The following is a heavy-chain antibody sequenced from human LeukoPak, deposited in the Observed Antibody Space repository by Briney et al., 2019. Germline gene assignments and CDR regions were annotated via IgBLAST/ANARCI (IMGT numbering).Heavy chain of an antibody. Sequence: GASVKVSCKASGYTFTSYYMHWVRQAPGQGLEWMGIINPSGGSTSYAQKFQGRVTMTRDTSTSTAYMELSRLRSDDTAVYYCARGPTVTTRYYYYYGMDVWGQGTTVTVSS. CDR3: ARGPTVTTRYYYYYGMDV. CDR1: GYTFTSYY. V-gene: IGHV1-46*01. CDR2: INPSGGST. J-gene: IGHJ6*02. D-gene: IGHD4-17*01.